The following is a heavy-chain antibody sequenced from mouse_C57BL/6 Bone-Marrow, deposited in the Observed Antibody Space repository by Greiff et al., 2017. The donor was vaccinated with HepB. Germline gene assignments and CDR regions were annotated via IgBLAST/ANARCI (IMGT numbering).Heavy chain of an antibody. CDR2: IYPRSGNT. J-gene: IGHJ3*01. CDR1: GYTFTSYG. CDR3: ASLANWPSWFAY. D-gene: IGHD4-1*01. Sequence: VKLQESGAELARPGASVKLSCKASGYTFTSYGISWVKQRTGQGLEWIGEIYPRSGNTYYNEKFKGKATLTADKSSSTAYMELRSLTSEDSAVYFCASLANWPSWFAYWGQGTLVTVSA. V-gene: IGHV1-81*01.